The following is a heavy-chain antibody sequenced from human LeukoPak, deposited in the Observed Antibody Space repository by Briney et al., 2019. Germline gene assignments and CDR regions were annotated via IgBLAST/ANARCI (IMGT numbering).Heavy chain of an antibody. CDR3: ARDGEYQLLYYYYGMDV. CDR1: GFTFSSYS. CDR2: ISSSSSTI. V-gene: IGHV3-48*02. J-gene: IGHJ6*02. D-gene: IGHD2-2*01. Sequence: GGSLRLSCAASGFTFSSYSMNWVRQAPGKGLEWVSYISSSSSTIYYADSVKGRFTISRDNAKSSLYLQMNSLRDEDTAVYYCARDGEYQLLYYYYGMDVWGQGTTVTVSS.